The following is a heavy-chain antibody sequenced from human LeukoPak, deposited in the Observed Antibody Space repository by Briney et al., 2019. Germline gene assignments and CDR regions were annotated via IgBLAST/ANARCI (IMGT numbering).Heavy chain of an antibody. CDR1: GFVFSNYG. CDR2: IHYDGSNK. J-gene: IGHJ4*02. Sequence: GGSLRLSCAPSGFVFSNYGMHWVRQAPGKGLEWLAFIHYDGSNKDYADSVKGRFTISRDNSKNTLYLQMNSLRAEDTAVYYCARDGDYYDSSGYSEFDYWGQGTLVTVSS. CDR3: ARDGDYYDSSGYSEFDY. V-gene: IGHV3-30*02. D-gene: IGHD3-22*01.